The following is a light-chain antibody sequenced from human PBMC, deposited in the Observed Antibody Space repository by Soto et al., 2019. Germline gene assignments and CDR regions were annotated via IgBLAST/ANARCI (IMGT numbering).Light chain of an antibody. Sequence: QSALTQPASVSVSPGQSITISCTGSSTDVGGYNYVSWHQQHPGKAPKLMIFDVTKRPSGVSNRFSGSKSGDTASLTISGLQAADEADYYCSSYTRDKTVLFGGGTKLTVL. V-gene: IGLV2-14*03. CDR3: SSYTRDKTVL. CDR2: DVT. J-gene: IGLJ2*01. CDR1: STDVGGYNY.